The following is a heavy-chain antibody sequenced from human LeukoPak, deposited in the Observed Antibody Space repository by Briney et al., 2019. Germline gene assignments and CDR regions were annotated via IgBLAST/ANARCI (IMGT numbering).Heavy chain of an antibody. J-gene: IGHJ4*02. Sequence: GGSLRLSCTASGFAFDEHGMSWVRQVPGKGLEWVSGINWSGGSTGYADPLRGRFTISRDNAKDSLYLQMDSLRAEDTALYYCARAPITSPFYFDYWGQGTLVTVSS. D-gene: IGHD2-2*01. V-gene: IGHV3-20*04. CDR1: GFAFDEHG. CDR2: INWSGGST. CDR3: ARAPITSPFYFDY.